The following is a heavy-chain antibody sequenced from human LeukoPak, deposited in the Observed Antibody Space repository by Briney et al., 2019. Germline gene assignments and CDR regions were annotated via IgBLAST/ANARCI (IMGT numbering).Heavy chain of an antibody. D-gene: IGHD6-13*01. J-gene: IGHJ4*02. Sequence: AGGSLRLSCGASGFTFDDYWMSWVRQAPGQGLEWVANINQDGSEKYYLDSAKGRFTISRDNARNSLYLQVNSLRAEDTAVYYCARDLAAAAQWALDYWGQGTLVTVSS. CDR3: ARDLAAAAQWALDY. V-gene: IGHV3-7*01. CDR2: INQDGSEK. CDR1: GFTFDDYW.